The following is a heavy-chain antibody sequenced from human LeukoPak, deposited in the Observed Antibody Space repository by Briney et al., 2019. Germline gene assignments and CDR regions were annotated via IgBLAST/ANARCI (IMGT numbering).Heavy chain of an antibody. V-gene: IGHV4-31*03. J-gene: IGHJ3*02. Sequence: SETLSLTCTVSGGSISSGGYYWSWIRQHPGKGLEWIGYIYNSGSTYYNPSLKSRVTIPVDTSKNQFSLKLSSVTAADTAVYYCARGYGSGPAFDIWGQGTMVTVSS. D-gene: IGHD3-10*01. CDR1: GGSISSGGYY. CDR3: ARGYGSGPAFDI. CDR2: IYNSGST.